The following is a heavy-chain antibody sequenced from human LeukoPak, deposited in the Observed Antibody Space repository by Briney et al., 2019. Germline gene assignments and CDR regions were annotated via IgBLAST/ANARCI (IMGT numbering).Heavy chain of an antibody. CDR1: GFTFSSYS. J-gene: IGHJ4*02. V-gene: IGHV3-21*01. D-gene: IGHD3-10*01. Sequence: GGSLRLSCAASGFTFSSYSMNWVRQAPGKGLEWVSSISSSSSYIYYADSVKGRFTISRDSAKNSLYLQMNSLRAEDTAVYYCARDSTYYYGSGSYYNEPFDYWGQGTLVTVSS. CDR2: ISSSSSYI. CDR3: ARDSTYYYGSGSYYNEPFDY.